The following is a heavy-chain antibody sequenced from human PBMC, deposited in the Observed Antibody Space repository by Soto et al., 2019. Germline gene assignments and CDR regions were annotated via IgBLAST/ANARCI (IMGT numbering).Heavy chain of an antibody. J-gene: IGHJ5*02. CDR2: INHSGST. Sequence: SETLSLTCAVYGGSFSGYYWSWIRQPPGKGLEWIGEINHSGSTNYDPSLKSRVTISVDTSKNQFSLKLSSVTAADTAVYYCARWFGSGSYRIRDKGFDPWGQGTLVNVSS. CDR3: ARWFGSGSYRIRDKGFDP. V-gene: IGHV4-34*01. CDR1: GGSFSGYY. D-gene: IGHD3-10*01.